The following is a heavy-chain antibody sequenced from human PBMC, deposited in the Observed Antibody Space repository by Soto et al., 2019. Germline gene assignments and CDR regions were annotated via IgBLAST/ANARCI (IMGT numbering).Heavy chain of an antibody. CDR3: VRELQLWVWRATNWFDP. CDR2: IKQDGSEK. CDR1: GFTFSSYW. V-gene: IGHV3-7*05. D-gene: IGHD5-18*01. J-gene: IGHJ5*02. Sequence: GGSLRLSCAASGFTFSSYWMSWVRQAPGKGLEWVANIKQDGSEKYYVDSVKGRFTISRDNAKNSLYLQMNSLRAEDTAVYYCVRELQLWVWRATNWFDPWGQGTLVTVSS.